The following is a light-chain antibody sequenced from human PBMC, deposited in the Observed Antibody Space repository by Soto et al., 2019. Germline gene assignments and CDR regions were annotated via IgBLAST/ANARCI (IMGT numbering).Light chain of an antibody. J-gene: IGLJ1*01. CDR1: SSDVGSYNR. CDR3: SSYTHSSTGV. Sequence: QSALTQPPSVSGSPGHSVTISCTGTSSDVGSYNRVSWYQQSPGTAPKLMIYEVSNRPSGVPDRFSGSKSGNTASLTISGLQAEDEADYFCSSYTHSSTGVFGTGTKLTVL. CDR2: EVS. V-gene: IGLV2-18*02.